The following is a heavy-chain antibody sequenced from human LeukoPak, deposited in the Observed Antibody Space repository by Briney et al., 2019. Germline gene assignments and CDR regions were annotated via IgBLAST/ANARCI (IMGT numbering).Heavy chain of an antibody. CDR2: ISYDGSQK. Sequence: GRSLRLSCAASGFTFSSYGMHWVRQAPGKGLEWVAVISYDGSQKYFSDSVKGRFTISRDNSKNTLYLQMNSLRAEDTAVYYCAKDLYSSCLDSWGQGTLVTVSS. J-gene: IGHJ4*02. D-gene: IGHD6-19*01. CDR3: AKDLYSSCLDS. V-gene: IGHV3-30*18. CDR1: GFTFSSYG.